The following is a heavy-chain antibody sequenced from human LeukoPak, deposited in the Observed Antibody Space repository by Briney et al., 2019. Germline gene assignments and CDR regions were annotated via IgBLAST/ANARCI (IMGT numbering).Heavy chain of an antibody. D-gene: IGHD4-17*01. CDR1: GGSISSGGYY. Sequence: SETLSLTCTVSGGSISSGGYYWSWIRQHPGKGLEWIGYIYHSGSTYYNPSLKSRVTISVDRSKNQFSLKLSSVTAADTAVYYCARVNHDYGYNWFDPWGQGTLVTVSS. CDR3: ARVNHDYGYNWFDP. J-gene: IGHJ5*02. CDR2: IYHSGST. V-gene: IGHV4-30-2*01.